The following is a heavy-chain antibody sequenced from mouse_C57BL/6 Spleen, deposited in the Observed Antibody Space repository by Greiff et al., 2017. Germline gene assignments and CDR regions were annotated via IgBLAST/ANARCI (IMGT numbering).Heavy chain of an antibody. CDR3: SPYDYVPENFGV. V-gene: IGHV1-26*01. J-gene: IGHJ1*03. D-gene: IGHD2-4*01. CDR1: GYTFTDYY. Sequence: VQLQQSGPELVKPGASVKISCKASGYTFTDYYMNWVKQSHGKSLEWIGDINPNNGGTSYNQKFKGKATLTVDKSSSTAYMELRSLTPEDSAVYYCSPYDYVPENFGVLGTGTTVTVSS. CDR2: INPNNGGT.